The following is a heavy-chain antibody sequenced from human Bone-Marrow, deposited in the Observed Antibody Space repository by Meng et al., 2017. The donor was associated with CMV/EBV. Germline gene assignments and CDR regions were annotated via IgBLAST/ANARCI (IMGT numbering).Heavy chain of an antibody. V-gene: IGHV3-30*02. CDR2: IRYDGSNK. CDR3: AKDLPTKYNWQLAPPGY. D-gene: IGHD1-20*01. Sequence: GESLKISCAASEFTFSSYSMNWVRQAPGKGLEWVAFIRYDGSNKYYADSVKGRFTISRDNSKNTLYLQMNSLRAEDTAVYYCAKDLPTKYNWQLAPPGYWGQGTLVTVSS. J-gene: IGHJ4*02. CDR1: EFTFSSYS.